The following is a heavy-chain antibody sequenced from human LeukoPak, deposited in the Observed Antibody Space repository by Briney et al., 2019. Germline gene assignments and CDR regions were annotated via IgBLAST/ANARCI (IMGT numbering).Heavy chain of an antibody. CDR2: ISGSGGST. CDR3: AREVRREIYGMDV. CDR1: GFTFSSYA. V-gene: IGHV3-23*01. D-gene: IGHD1-26*01. J-gene: IGHJ6*02. Sequence: GGSLRLSCAASGFTFSSYAMSWVRQAPGKGLEWVSAISGSGGSTYYADSVKGRFTISRDNAKNSLYLQMNSLRAEDTAVYYCAREVRREIYGMDVWGQGTTVTVSS.